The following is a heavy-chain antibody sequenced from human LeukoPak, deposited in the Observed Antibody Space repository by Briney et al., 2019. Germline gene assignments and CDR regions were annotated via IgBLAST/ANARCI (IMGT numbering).Heavy chain of an antibody. J-gene: IGHJ4*02. CDR1: GGSISSSTYY. CDR3: ARVVGYYDSSGYDYFDY. CDR2: IYYSGST. Sequence: SETLSPTCTVSGGSISSSTYYWGWIRQPPGKGLEWIGTIYYSGSTYYNPSLKSRVTISVDTSKNQFSLKLSSVTAADTAVYYCARVVGYYDSSGYDYFDYWGQGTLVTVSS. D-gene: IGHD3-22*01. V-gene: IGHV4-39*07.